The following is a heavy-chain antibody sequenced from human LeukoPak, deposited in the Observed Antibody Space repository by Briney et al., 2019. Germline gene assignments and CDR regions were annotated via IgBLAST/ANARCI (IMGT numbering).Heavy chain of an antibody. J-gene: IGHJ5*02. D-gene: IGHD3-9*01. CDR1: GFTFDDYA. Sequence: PGGSLRLSCAASGFTFDDYAMHSVRQAPGKGLEWVSGISWNSGSIGYADSVKGRFTISRDNAKNSLYLQMNSLRAEDTALYYCAKGGPYDILTGPNNWFDPWGQGTLVTVSS. V-gene: IGHV3-9*01. CDR3: AKGGPYDILTGPNNWFDP. CDR2: ISWNSGSI.